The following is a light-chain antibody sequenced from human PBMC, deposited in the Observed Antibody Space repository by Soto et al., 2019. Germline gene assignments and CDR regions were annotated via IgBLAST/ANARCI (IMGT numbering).Light chain of an antibody. CDR3: GSWDSSLTAYV. CDR1: SSNIGGNS. J-gene: IGLJ1*01. Sequence: QAVLTQPPSVSAAPGQKVTISCSGSSSNIGGNSVSWYQQLPGTAPKLLIYDDNKRPSGIPDRFSGSKSGTSATLGITGFQTGDEADYYCGSWDSSLTAYVFGTGTKVTXL. V-gene: IGLV1-51*01. CDR2: DDN.